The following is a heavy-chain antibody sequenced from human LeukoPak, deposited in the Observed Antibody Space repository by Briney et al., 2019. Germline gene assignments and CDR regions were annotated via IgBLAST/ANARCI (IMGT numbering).Heavy chain of an antibody. CDR3: ARATYYDFWSGYLGAPD. J-gene: IGHJ4*02. CDR1: GGTFSSCA. V-gene: IGHV1-69*13. D-gene: IGHD3-3*01. Sequence: SVKVSCKASGGTFSSCAISWVRQAPGQGLEWMGGIIPIFGTANYAQKFQGRVTITADESTSTAYMELSSLRSEDTAVYYCARATYYDFWSGYLGAPDWGQGTLVTVSS. CDR2: IIPIFGTA.